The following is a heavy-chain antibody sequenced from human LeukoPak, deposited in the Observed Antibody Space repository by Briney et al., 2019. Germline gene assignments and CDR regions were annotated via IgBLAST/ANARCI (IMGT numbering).Heavy chain of an antibody. D-gene: IGHD3-16*02. V-gene: IGHV3-30-3*01. CDR2: ISYDGSNK. CDR1: GFTFSSYA. J-gene: IGHJ4*02. Sequence: GRSLRLSCAASGFTFSSYAMHWVRQAPGKGLEWVAVISYDGSNKYYADSVKGRFTISGDNSKNTLYLQMNSLRAEDTAVYYCARDAVWGSYRYPTLFDYWGQGTLVTVSS. CDR3: ARDAVWGSYRYPTLFDY.